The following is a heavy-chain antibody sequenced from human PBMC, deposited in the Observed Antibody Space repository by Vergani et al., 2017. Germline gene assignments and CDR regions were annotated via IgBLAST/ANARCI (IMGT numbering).Heavy chain of an antibody. V-gene: IGHV3-7*03. CDR3: ARDRRSGV. J-gene: IGHJ4*02. Sequence: EVQLVETGGGLIQPGGSLRLSCAASGFTVSSNYMSWVRQAPGKGLEWVANIKQDGSEKYYVDSVKGRFTISRDNAKNSLYLQMNSLRAEDTAVYYCARDRRSGVWGQGTLVTVSS. CDR2: IKQDGSEK. CDR1: GFTVSSNY. D-gene: IGHD3-3*01.